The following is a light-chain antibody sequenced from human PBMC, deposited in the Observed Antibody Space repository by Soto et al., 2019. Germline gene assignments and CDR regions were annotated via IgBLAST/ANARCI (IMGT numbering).Light chain of an antibody. CDR1: SSNIGAGYD. V-gene: IGLV1-40*01. J-gene: IGLJ1*01. Sequence: QSVLTQPPSVSGAPGQRVTISCTGSSSNIGAGYDVHWYQQLPGTAPKLLIYGSSNRPSGVPDRFSGSKSGTSASLAITGLQTEDEADYYCQSFDSALLAYVFGTGTKVTVL. CDR2: GSS. CDR3: QSFDSALLAYV.